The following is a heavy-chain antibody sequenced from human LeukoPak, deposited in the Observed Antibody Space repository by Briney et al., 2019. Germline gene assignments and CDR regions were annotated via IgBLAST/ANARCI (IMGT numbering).Heavy chain of an antibody. CDR2: IYSGGNT. CDR1: GFTVSSNY. J-gene: IGHJ4*02. V-gene: IGHV3-66*04. CDR3: ARRGYGDDARFDY. D-gene: IGHD4-17*01. Sequence: GGSLRLSCAVSGFTVSSNYMSSVPQAPGEGLEWVSVIYSGGNTYYADSVKGRFTISRDNSKNTLYLQMNSLRAEDTAVYYCARRGYGDDARFDYCGEGTLVTVSS.